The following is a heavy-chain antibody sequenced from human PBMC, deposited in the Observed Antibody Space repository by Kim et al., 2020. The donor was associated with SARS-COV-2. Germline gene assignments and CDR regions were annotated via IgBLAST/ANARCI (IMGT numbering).Heavy chain of an antibody. D-gene: IGHD3-10*01. V-gene: IGHV1-18*01. Sequence: NYAQKFQGRVTMTKDTSTRTAYMELSSLRSDDTAIYYCVRDVSSGKGFDFWGQGTPVTVFS. CDR3: VRDVSSGKGFDF. J-gene: IGHJ4*02.